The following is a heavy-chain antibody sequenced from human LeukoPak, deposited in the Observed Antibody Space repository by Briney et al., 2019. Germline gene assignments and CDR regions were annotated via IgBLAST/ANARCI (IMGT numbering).Heavy chain of an antibody. D-gene: IGHD6-19*01. CDR1: GFTFSSYG. J-gene: IGHJ1*01. CDR3: ARAQIYPWYSSGWYYFQH. V-gene: IGHV3-30*02. CDR2: IRYDGSNK. Sequence: GGSLRLSCAASGFTFSSYGMHWVRQTPGKGLEWVAFIRYDGSNKYYADSVKGRFTISRDNSKNTLYLQMNSLRAEDTAVYYCARAQIYPWYSSGWYYFQHWGQGTLVTVSS.